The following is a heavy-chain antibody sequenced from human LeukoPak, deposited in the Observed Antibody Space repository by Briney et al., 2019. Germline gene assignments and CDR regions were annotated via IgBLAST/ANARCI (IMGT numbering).Heavy chain of an antibody. D-gene: IGHD5-18*01. Sequence: GASVKVSCKASGYTFTSYAMNWVRQAPGQGLEWMGWINTNTGNPTYAQGFTGRFVFSLDTSVSTAYLQISSLKAEDTAVYYCAGDCDQLWLKSYYYGMDVWGQGTTVTVSS. CDR3: AGDCDQLWLKSYYYGMDV. CDR2: INTNTGNP. V-gene: IGHV7-4-1*02. J-gene: IGHJ6*02. CDR1: GYTFTSYA.